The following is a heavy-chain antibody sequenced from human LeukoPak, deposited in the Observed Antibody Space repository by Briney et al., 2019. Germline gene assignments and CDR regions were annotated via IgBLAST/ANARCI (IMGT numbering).Heavy chain of an antibody. D-gene: IGHD5-18*01. CDR1: GFTVSSSY. V-gene: IGHV4-34*01. CDR3: ASRKVDTAMVTGYYYGMDV. Sequence: GSLRLSCAASGFTVSSSYMSWVRQAPGKGLEWIGEINHSGGTNYNPSLKSRVTISVDTSKNQFSLKLSSVTAADTAVYYCASRKVDTAMVTGYYYGMDVWGQGTTVTVSS. CDR2: INHSGGT. J-gene: IGHJ6*02.